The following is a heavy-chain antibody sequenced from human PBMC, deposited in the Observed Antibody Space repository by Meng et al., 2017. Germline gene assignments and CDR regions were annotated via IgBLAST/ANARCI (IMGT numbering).Heavy chain of an antibody. D-gene: IGHD5-18*01. Sequence: VQPQQGGAGLWKPSAPLSLPCAVYGGCFSGYYWSWIRQPPGKGLEWIGEINHSGSTNYNPSLKSRVTISVDTSKNQFSLKLSSVTAADTAVYYCARGTRGYSYGNDYWGQGTLVTVSS. CDR2: INHSGST. CDR3: ARGTRGYSYGNDY. V-gene: IGHV4-34*01. J-gene: IGHJ4*02. CDR1: GGCFSGYY.